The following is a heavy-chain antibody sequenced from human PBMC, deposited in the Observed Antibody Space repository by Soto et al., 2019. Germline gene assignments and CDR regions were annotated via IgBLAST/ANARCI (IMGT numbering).Heavy chain of an antibody. CDR1: GDILSSFG. D-gene: IGHD2-15*01. CDR3: ARDRLPHCSGGSCYSEFAH. Sequence: QVRLEQSGSEVKRPGSSVKVSCKASGDILSSFGLNWVRQAPGQGLEWMGGIVPLFGADNYAQRFQGRVTITADESTNTAYMELSSLRSEDTAVYYCARDRLPHCSGGSCYSEFAHWGQGTLVIVSS. J-gene: IGHJ4*02. CDR2: IVPLFGAD. V-gene: IGHV1-69*01.